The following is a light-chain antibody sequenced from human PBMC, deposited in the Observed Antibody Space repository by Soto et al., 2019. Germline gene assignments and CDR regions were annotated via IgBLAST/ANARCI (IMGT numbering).Light chain of an antibody. CDR1: QSVSSS. J-gene: IGKJ1*01. Sequence: EIVMTQSPATLSLSPGERATLSCRASQSVSSSLAWYQHKPGQPPRPQSYRAATRANDIPARFSGSGSGTEFTLTINSLQSEDFAVSYCPQYNKRPPRAFEQGHKGEI. CDR2: RAA. V-gene: IGKV3-15*01. CDR3: PQYNKRPPRA.